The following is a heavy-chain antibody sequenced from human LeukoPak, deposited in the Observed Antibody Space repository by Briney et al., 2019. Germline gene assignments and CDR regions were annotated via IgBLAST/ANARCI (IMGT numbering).Heavy chain of an antibody. D-gene: IGHD6-13*01. V-gene: IGHV3-64D*09. CDR1: GFTFSNYG. CDR3: VKDSPSSSWYVPGDY. CDR2: ISSDGSNT. J-gene: IGHJ4*02. Sequence: GGSLRLSCAASGFTFSNYGMHWVRQAPGKGLEYVSAISSDGSNTYHADSVKGRFTISRDNSKNTPYLQMSSLRPEDTAVYYCVKDSPSSSWYVPGDYWGQGTLVIVSS.